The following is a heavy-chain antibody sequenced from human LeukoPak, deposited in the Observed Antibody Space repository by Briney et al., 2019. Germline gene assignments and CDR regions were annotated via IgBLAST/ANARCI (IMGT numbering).Heavy chain of an antibody. J-gene: IGHJ6*02. CDR2: IYHSGST. D-gene: IGHD3-3*01. CDR1: GGSISSGGYS. Sequence: SKTLSLTCAVSGGSISSGGYSWSWIRQPPGKGLEWIGYIYHSGSTYYNPSLKSRVTISVDRSKNQFSLKLSSVTAADTAVYYCARDFWRVMDVWGQGTTVTVSS. CDR3: ARDFWRVMDV. V-gene: IGHV4-30-2*01.